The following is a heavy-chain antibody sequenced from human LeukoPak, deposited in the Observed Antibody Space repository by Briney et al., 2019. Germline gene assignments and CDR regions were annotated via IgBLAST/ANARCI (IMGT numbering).Heavy chain of an antibody. CDR2: INSDASST. V-gene: IGHV3-74*01. CDR3: ARGYGSSRGWY. CDR1: GFTFSSYW. J-gene: IGHJ4*02. Sequence: TGGSLRLSCAASGFTFSSYWMHWVRQAPGKGLVWVSRINSDASSTSYADSVKGRFTVSRDNAKNTLYLQMNSLRAEDTAVYYCARGYGSSRGWYWGQGTLVTVSS. D-gene: IGHD6-6*01.